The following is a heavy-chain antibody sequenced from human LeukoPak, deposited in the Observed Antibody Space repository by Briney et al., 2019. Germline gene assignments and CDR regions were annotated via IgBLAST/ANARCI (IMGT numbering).Heavy chain of an antibody. D-gene: IGHD3-22*01. CDR1: GYTFTSYG. CDR3: ARDLGYDSSGYPSFDY. CDR2: ISAYNGNT. J-gene: IGHJ4*02. V-gene: IGHV1-18*01. Sequence: ASVKVSCKXSGYTFTSYGISWVRQSPGQGLEWMGWISAYNGNTNYSQKLQGRVTMTTDTSTSTAYMELRSLRSDDTAVYYCARDLGYDSSGYPSFDYWAREPWSPSPQ.